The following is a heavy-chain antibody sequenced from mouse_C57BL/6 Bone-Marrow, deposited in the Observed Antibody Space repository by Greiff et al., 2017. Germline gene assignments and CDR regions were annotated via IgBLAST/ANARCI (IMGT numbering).Heavy chain of an antibody. J-gene: IGHJ1*03. CDR3: TTTGYYYGYFDV. V-gene: IGHV14-4*01. D-gene: IGHD1-1*01. Sequence: VQLKESGAELVRPGASVKLSCTASGFNIKDDYMHWVKQRPEQGLEWIGWIDPENGDTEYASKFQGKATITADTSSNTAYLQLSSLTSEDTAVYYCTTTGYYYGYFDVWGTGTTVTVSS. CDR1: GFNIKDDY. CDR2: IDPENGDT.